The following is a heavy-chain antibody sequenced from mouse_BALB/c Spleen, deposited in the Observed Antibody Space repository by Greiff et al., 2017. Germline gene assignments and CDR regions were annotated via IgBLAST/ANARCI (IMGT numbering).Heavy chain of an antibody. V-gene: IGHV14-3*02. CDR2: IDPANGNT. CDR3: ASPYYYGSSRYAMDY. Sequence: EVMLVESGAELVKPGASVKLSCTASGFNIKDTYMHWVKQRPEQGLEWIGRIDPANGNTKYDPKFQGKATITADTSSNTAYLQLSSLTSEDTAVYYCASPYYYGSSRYAMDYWGQGTSVTVSS. CDR1: GFNIKDTY. J-gene: IGHJ4*01. D-gene: IGHD1-1*01.